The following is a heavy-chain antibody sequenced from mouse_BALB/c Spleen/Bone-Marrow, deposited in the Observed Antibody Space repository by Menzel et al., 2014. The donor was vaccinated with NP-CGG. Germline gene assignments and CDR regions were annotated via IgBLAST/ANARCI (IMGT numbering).Heavy chain of an antibody. CDR1: GYSFTGYF. CDR3: GRSKCGNYGDMVC. Sequence: EVQLVESGPELVKPGASVKISCKASGYSFTGYFMNWEKQCHGKSLEWIGRINPYNGDTFYNQKFKDKATLTVDKSSSTAHMELLNLTSEDSALYYCGRSKCGNYGDMVCWGQGPSVTGSS. V-gene: IGHV1-37*01. J-gene: IGHJ4*01. D-gene: IGHD2-10*02. CDR2: INPYNGDT.